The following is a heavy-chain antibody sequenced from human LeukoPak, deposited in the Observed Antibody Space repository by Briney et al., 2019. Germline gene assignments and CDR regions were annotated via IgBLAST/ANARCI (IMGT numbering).Heavy chain of an antibody. V-gene: IGHV3-33*06. Sequence: GGSLRLSCAASGFTFSSYGMHWVRQAPGKGLEWVALIWYDGSSKHYADSVRGRFTISRDNSKNTLYLQMNSLRAEDTAVYHCAKRVGAGSGDAFDIWGQGTMVTVSS. CDR1: GFTFSSYG. D-gene: IGHD1-26*01. J-gene: IGHJ3*02. CDR2: IWYDGSSK. CDR3: AKRVGAGSGDAFDI.